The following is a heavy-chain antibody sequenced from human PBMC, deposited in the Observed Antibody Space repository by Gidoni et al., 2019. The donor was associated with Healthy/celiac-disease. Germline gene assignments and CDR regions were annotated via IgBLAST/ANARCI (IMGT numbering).Heavy chain of an antibody. CDR3: ARAPSPDSGGNWFDP. D-gene: IGHD2-15*01. CDR1: GATFSSYP. V-gene: IGHV1-69*01. CDR2: IIPIVGTA. Sequence: QVQLVQSGAEVKTLGSSVQVSCQASGATFSSYPISWVRQAPGQGLEWMGGIIPIVGTANYAQKFQGRVTITADESTSTAYMELSSLRSEDTAVYYCARAPSPDSGGNWFDPWGQGTLVTVSS. J-gene: IGHJ5*02.